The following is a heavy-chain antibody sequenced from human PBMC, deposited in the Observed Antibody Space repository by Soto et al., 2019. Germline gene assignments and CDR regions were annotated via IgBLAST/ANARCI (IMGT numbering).Heavy chain of an antibody. Sequence: QVQLVESGGGVVQPGRSLRLSCAASGFTFSSYAMHWVRQAPGKGLEWVAVISYDGSNKYQADSVKGRSTISRDNSKNTLYLQMNSLRAEDTAVYYCARAGMGRYCSGGSCYLEGYYGMDGWGQGTTVTVSS. J-gene: IGHJ6*02. V-gene: IGHV3-30-3*01. CDR2: ISYDGSNK. CDR3: ARAGMGRYCSGGSCYLEGYYGMDG. D-gene: IGHD2-15*01. CDR1: GFTFSSYA.